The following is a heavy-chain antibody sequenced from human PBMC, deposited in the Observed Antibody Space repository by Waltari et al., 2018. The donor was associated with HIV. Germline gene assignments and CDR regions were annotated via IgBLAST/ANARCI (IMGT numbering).Heavy chain of an antibody. Sequence: QLQLRESGPRLVKPLETLALNCSVSGGSITTYLWHWYRQPPGKGLEWIGYIHSPGRTNYTPSLKSRVTISVDTSKTVFSLQLKSVTAADTAIYYCARGIFGGNPGYWGRGTLITVS. CDR1: GGSITTYL. J-gene: IGHJ4*02. CDR3: ARGIFGGNPGY. CDR2: IHSPGRT. V-gene: IGHV4-59*01. D-gene: IGHD2-15*01.